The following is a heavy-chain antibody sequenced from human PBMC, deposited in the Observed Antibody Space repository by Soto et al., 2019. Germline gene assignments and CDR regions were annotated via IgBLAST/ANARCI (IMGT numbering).Heavy chain of an antibody. V-gene: IGHV3-30*18. D-gene: IGHD6-13*01. CDR2: ISYDGSNK. CDR3: AKGTYSSSWYPDYYYYGMDV. CDR1: GFTFSSYG. Sequence: QVQLVESGGGVVQPGRSLRLSCAASGFTFSSYGMHWVRQAPGKGLEWVAVISYDGSNKYYADSVKGRFTISRDNSKNTLYLQMNSLRAEDTAVYYCAKGTYSSSWYPDYYYYGMDVWGQGTMVTVSS. J-gene: IGHJ6*02.